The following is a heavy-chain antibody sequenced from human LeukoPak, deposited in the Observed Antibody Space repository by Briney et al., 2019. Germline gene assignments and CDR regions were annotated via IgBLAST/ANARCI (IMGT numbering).Heavy chain of an antibody. CDR1: GYTFTAGYY. CDR2: INSYSGGT. D-gene: IGHD2-8*01. Sequence: SVKVSCTASGYTFTAGYYIHWVRQAPGQGLEWMGRINSYSGGTNYALKFQGRVTMTRDTSMSTSYMDLSSLTSDDTAVYFCVRDNGAYWGQGTLVTASS. J-gene: IGHJ4*02. V-gene: IGHV1-2*06. CDR3: VRDNGAY.